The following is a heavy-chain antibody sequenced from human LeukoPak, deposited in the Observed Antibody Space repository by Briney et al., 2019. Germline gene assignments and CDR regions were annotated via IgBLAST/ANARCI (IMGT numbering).Heavy chain of an antibody. D-gene: IGHD2-8*02. CDR1: GFNTIDYA. Sequence: GGSLRLSCAVSGFNTIDYAMSWVRQAPGKGLEWASSMSASGDFVYYADSVKGRFTISRDNSMNTQYLQMSDLRVEDTAVYYCTRGGVDYFDYWGQGTLVTVSS. CDR2: MSASGDFV. V-gene: IGHV3-23*01. J-gene: IGHJ4*02. CDR3: TRGGVDYFDY.